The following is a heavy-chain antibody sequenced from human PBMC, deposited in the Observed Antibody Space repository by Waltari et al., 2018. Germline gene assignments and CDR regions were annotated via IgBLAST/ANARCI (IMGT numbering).Heavy chain of an antibody. CDR1: GGSISSSSYY. CDR3: ARESRADYDFWSGYKGWFDP. V-gene: IGHV4-39*07. CDR2: IYYSGST. J-gene: IGHJ5*02. Sequence: QLQLQESGPGLVKPSETLSLTCTVSGGSISSSSYYWGWIRQPPGKGLEWIGSIYYSGSTYYNPSLKSRVTISVDTSKNQFSLKLSSVTAADTAVYYCARESRADYDFWSGYKGWFDPWGQGTLVTVSS. D-gene: IGHD3-3*01.